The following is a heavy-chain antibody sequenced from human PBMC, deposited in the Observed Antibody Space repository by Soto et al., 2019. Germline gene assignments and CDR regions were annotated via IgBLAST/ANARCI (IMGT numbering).Heavy chain of an antibody. CDR3: ARDQGGWNYDYYYGMDV. D-gene: IGHD1-1*01. Sequence: GGSLRLSCAASGFTFSSYSMNWVRQAPGKGLEWVSYISSSSSTIYYADSVKGRFTISRDNAKNSLYLQMNSLRDEDTAVYYCARDQGGWNYDYYYGMDVWGQGTTVTVSS. J-gene: IGHJ6*02. CDR1: GFTFSSYS. CDR2: ISSSSSTI. V-gene: IGHV3-48*02.